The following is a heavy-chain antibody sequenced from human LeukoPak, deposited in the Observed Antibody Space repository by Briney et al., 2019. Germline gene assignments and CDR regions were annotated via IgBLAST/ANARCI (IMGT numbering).Heavy chain of an antibody. V-gene: IGHV4-39*01. CDR1: GGSISSSSFY. CDR2: IYYSGST. CDR3: ARRTGRDGYNYVAYFDY. Sequence: ETLSLTCTVSGGSISSSSFYWGWIRQPPGKGLEWIGSIYYSGSTYYNPSLKSRVTISVDTSKNQFSLKLSSVTAADTAVYYCARRTGRDGYNYVAYFDYWGQGTLVTVSS. D-gene: IGHD5-24*01. J-gene: IGHJ4*02.